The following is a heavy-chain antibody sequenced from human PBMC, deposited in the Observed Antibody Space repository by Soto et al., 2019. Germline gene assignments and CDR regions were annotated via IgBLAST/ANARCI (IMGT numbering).Heavy chain of an antibody. V-gene: IGHV4-4*02. CDR3: ARSLWFGELPAFDI. CDR1: GGSISSSNW. D-gene: IGHD3-10*01. Sequence: KSSETLSLTCAVSGGSISSSNWWSWVRQPPGKGLEWIGEIYHSGSTNYNPSLKSRVTISVDKSKNQFSLKLSSVTAADTAVYYCARSLWFGELPAFDIWGQGTMVTVSS. J-gene: IGHJ3*02. CDR2: IYHSGST.